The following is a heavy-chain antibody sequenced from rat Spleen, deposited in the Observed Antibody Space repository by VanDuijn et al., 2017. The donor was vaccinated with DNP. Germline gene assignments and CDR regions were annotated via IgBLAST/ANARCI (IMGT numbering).Heavy chain of an antibody. J-gene: IGHJ2*01. CDR3: TRDLNHGYNYAFDY. Sequence: EVQLVESGGDLVQPGRSLKLSCVASGFTFNNFWMTWIRQVPGKGLEWVASISSTGDDTYYPDSVKGRFTISRDNAKSTLYLQMSSLRSEDTATYYCTRDLNHGYNYAFDYWGQGVMVTVSS. CDR1: GFTFNNFW. CDR2: ISSTGDDT. D-gene: IGHD1-4*01. V-gene: IGHV5-31*01.